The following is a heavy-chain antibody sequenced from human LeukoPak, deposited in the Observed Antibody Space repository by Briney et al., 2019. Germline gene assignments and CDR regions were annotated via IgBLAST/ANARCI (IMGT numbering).Heavy chain of an antibody. CDR1: GFNVSSYA. J-gene: IGHJ5*02. CDR3: AREYGSGSEFDP. V-gene: IGHV3-21*04. CDR2: ISSSSSYI. D-gene: IGHD3-10*01. Sequence: PGGSHRLSRAASGFNVSSYAMSWVRQAPGKGLEWVSSISSSSSYIYYADSVKGRFTISRDNAKNSLYLQMNSLRAEDTAVYYCAREYGSGSEFDPWGQGTLVTVSS.